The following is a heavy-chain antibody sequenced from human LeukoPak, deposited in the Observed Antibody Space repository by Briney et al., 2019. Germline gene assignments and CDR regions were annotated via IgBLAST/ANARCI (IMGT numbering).Heavy chain of an antibody. J-gene: IGHJ4*02. CDR1: GGSISSYY. CDR2: IYYSGST. Sequence: PSETLSLTCTVSGGSISSYYWSWIRQPPGKGLEWIGYIYYSGSTNYNPSLKSRVTISVDTSKNQFSLKLSSVTAADTAVYYCARVPDYDSSGYYLDYWGQGTLVTVSS. CDR3: ARVPDYDSSGYYLDY. V-gene: IGHV4-59*01. D-gene: IGHD3-22*01.